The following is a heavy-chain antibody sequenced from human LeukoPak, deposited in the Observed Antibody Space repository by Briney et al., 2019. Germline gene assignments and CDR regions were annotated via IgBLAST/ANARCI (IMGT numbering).Heavy chain of an antibody. Sequence: PGRSLRLSCAASGFTFSSYGMHWVRQAPGKGLEWVAVISYDGSNKYYADSVKGRFTISRDNSKNTLYLQTNSLRAEDAAVYYCAKSREIVVVVAATLDYWGQGTLVTVSS. J-gene: IGHJ4*02. D-gene: IGHD2-15*01. CDR1: GFTFSSYG. V-gene: IGHV3-30*18. CDR3: AKSREIVVVVAATLDY. CDR2: ISYDGSNK.